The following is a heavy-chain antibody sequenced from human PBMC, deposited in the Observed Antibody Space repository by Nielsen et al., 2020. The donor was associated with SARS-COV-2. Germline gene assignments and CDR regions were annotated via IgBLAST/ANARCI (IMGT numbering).Heavy chain of an antibody. CDR3: ARLWDDGYYFDTGPYDY. CDR1: GFIFSSYE. Sequence: GGSLRLSCAASGFIFSSYEMNWVRQAPGKGLEWVSYISSSGSAKYYADSVKGRFTISRDNAKNSVYLQMNSLRAEDTAVYYCARLWDDGYYFDTGPYDYWGQGTLVTVSS. D-gene: IGHD3-22*01. CDR2: ISSSGSAK. V-gene: IGHV3-48*03. J-gene: IGHJ4*02.